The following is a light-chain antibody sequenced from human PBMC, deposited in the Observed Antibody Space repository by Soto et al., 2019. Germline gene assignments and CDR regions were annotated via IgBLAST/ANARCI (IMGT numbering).Light chain of an antibody. CDR2: GDT. CDR3: QSYDNSLSASGV. CDR1: NSNIGADYD. Sequence: QSVLTQPPSVSGAPGQRVTISCTGSNSNIGADYDVHWYQHLPGTAPKLLIYGDTNRPSGVPDRFSGSKSGTSASLAITGLQAEDEADYYCQSYDNSLSASGVFGGGTKLTVL. J-gene: IGLJ3*02. V-gene: IGLV1-40*01.